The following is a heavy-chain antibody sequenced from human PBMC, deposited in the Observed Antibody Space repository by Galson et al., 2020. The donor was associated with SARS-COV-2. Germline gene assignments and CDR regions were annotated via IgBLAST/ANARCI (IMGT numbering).Heavy chain of an antibody. Sequence: TGGSLRLSCAASGFTFSSYGMHWVRQAPGKGLEWVAVISYDGSNKYYADSVKGRFTISRDNSKNTLYLQMNSLRAEDTAVYYCAKLGSPYCSGGSCYSGYFDYWGQGTLVTVSS. V-gene: IGHV3-30*18. CDR2: ISYDGSNK. D-gene: IGHD2-15*01. J-gene: IGHJ4*02. CDR1: GFTFSSYG. CDR3: AKLGSPYCSGGSCYSGYFDY.